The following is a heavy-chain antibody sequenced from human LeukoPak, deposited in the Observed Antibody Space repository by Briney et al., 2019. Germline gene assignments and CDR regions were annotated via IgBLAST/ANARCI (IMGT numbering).Heavy chain of an antibody. CDR3: ARLTGGSGSLFDY. CDR2: IYHSGST. CDR1: GGSISSSNW. V-gene: IGHV4-4*02. Sequence: PSGTLSLTCAVSGGSISSSNWRSWVRQPPGKGLEWIGEIYHSGSTNYNPSLKSRVTISVDKSKNQFSLKLSSVTAADTAVYYCARLTGGSGSLFDYWGQGTLVTVSS. D-gene: IGHD3-10*01. J-gene: IGHJ4*02.